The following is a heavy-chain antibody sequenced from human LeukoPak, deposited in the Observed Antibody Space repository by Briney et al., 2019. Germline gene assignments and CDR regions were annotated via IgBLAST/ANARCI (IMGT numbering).Heavy chain of an antibody. V-gene: IGHV4-39*07. CDR2: IYYSGST. CDR3: ARDRRLEQVHAFDV. Sequence: SETLSLTCTVSGGSVSSGSYYWGWIRQPPGKGLEWIGSIYYSGSTYYNPSLKSRVTISVDTSKNQFSLMLTSVTAADTAVYYCARDRRLEQVHAFDVWGQGTMVTVSS. D-gene: IGHD1/OR15-1a*01. J-gene: IGHJ3*01. CDR1: GGSVSSGSYY.